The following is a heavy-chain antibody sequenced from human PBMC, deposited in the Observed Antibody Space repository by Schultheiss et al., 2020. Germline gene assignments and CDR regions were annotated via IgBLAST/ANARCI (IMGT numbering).Heavy chain of an antibody. J-gene: IGHJ4*02. CDR3: ARVRDDYGDYGSFDY. Sequence: GGSLRLSCSASGFTFSRYAMYWVRQAPGKGLEYVSAISNGGSTYYADSVKGRFIISRDNSKNTLYLQMNSLRAEDTAVYYCARVRDDYGDYGSFDYWGQGTLVTVSS. CDR1: GFTFSRYA. D-gene: IGHD4-17*01. V-gene: IGHV3-64*04. CDR2: ISNGGST.